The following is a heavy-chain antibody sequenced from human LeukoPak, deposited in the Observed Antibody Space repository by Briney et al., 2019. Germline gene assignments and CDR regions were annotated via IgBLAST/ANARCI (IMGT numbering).Heavy chain of an antibody. CDR2: ISPDGGNT. Sequence: GGSLRLSCSASGFAFSSYAMHWVRQAPGKGLEYVSAISPDGGNTYYADSVKGRFSISRDNSKNTLYLQMSSLRPEDTAVYYCVPKGTEGYWGQGTLVTVSS. CDR1: GFAFSSYA. J-gene: IGHJ4*02. CDR3: VPKGTEGY. V-gene: IGHV3-64D*06.